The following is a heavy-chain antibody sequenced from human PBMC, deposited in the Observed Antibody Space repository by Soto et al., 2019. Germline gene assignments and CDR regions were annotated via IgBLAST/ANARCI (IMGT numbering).Heavy chain of an antibody. J-gene: IGHJ5*02. CDR2: VYATGTT. CDR3: VRDGSKTLRDCFDP. Sequence: QVQLQESGPGVVKPSETLSLSCSVSGGSISKFYWSWIRKTAGKGLEWMGRVYATGTTDYNPSLRSHVTMSVDISKKTFSLRLTSVTAADTGVYYCVRDGSKTLRDCFDPWGQGKLVTVSS. V-gene: IGHV4-4*07. CDR1: GGSISKFY.